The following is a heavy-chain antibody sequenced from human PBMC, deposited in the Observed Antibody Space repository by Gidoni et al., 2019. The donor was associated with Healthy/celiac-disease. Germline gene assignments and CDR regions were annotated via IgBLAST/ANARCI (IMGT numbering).Heavy chain of an antibody. CDR2: IYHSGST. D-gene: IGHD1-26*01. V-gene: IGHV4-38-2*02. CDR1: GYSISSGYY. Sequence: QVQLQESGPGLVKPSETLSLTCTVSGYSISSGYYWGWIRQPPGKGLEWIGSIYHSGSTYYNPSLKSRVTISVDTSKNQFSLKLSSVTAADTAVYYCAKSSVGRPFDWFDPWGQGTLVTVSS. J-gene: IGHJ5*02. CDR3: AKSSVGRPFDWFDP.